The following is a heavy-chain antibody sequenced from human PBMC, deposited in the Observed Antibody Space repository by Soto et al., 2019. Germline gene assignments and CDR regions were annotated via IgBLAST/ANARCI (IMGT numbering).Heavy chain of an antibody. D-gene: IGHD3-9*01. CDR2: IKQDGSEK. J-gene: IGHJ4*02. CDR3: ARQLTNYDILTGYHFDY. CDR1: GFTFSSYW. V-gene: IGHV3-7*01. Sequence: PGGSLRLCCAASGFTFSSYWMSWVRQAPGKGLEWVANIKQDGSEKYYVDSVKGRFTISRDNAKNSLYLQMNSLRAEDTAVYYCARQLTNYDILTGYHFDYWGQATRVTVSS.